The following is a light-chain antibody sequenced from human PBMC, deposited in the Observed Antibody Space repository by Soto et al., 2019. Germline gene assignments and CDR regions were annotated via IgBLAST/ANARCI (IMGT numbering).Light chain of an antibody. J-gene: IGLJ1*01. Sequence: QSVRTQPASVSGSPGQSIAISCTGTSSDVGSYNLVSWYQQHPGKAPKLMIYEVSKRPSGVSNRFSGSKSGNTASLTISGLQAEDEADYYCCSYAGSSTYVFGNGTKVTVL. CDR1: SSDVGSYNL. CDR2: EVS. V-gene: IGLV2-23*02. CDR3: CSYAGSSTYV.